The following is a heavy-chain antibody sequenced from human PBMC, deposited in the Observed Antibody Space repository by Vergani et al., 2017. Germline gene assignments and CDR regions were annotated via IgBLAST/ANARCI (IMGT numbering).Heavy chain of an antibody. J-gene: IGHJ4*02. CDR2: ISDDGRNT. CDR3: AKDAYDDVAVIPAAVRIRTCEY. CDR1: GFTFSRSC. V-gene: IGHV3-30*18. D-gene: IGHD2-2*01. Sequence: QVQLVESGGGVVQPGRSLRLSCAASGFTFSRSCLHWVRQAPGKGLEWVEVISDDGRNTDYADSVKGRFTVSRANSNNTLYLQMNGLRAEDTAVYYCAKDAYDDVAVIPAAVRIRTCEYWGQGT.